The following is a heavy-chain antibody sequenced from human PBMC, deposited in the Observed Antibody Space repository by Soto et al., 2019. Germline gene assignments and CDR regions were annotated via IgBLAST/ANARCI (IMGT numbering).Heavy chain of an antibody. CDR3: ARGGGAVAGYFDY. CDR2: NKHSGST. CDR1: GGSFSGYY. J-gene: IGHJ4*02. D-gene: IGHD6-19*01. V-gene: IGHV4-34*01. Sequence: SLTCAVYGGSFSGYYWSWIRQPPGKGLEWIGENKHSGSTNYKPSLKSRVTISVDTSKNHFSLKLSSVTAADTAVYYCARGGGAVAGYFDYWGQGTLVTVSS.